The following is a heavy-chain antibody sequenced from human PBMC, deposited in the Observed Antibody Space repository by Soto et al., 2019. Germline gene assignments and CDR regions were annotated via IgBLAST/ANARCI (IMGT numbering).Heavy chain of an antibody. CDR1: GGTLSTLG. CDR2: NIPMFGTA. V-gene: IGHV1-69*06. Sequence: SVKVSCKSSGGTLSTLGISLVRQAPGQGLEWMGRNIPMFGTANYAQNFQGRVTITADKSTSTAYMELTSLRSEDTSVYYCARVSAGVTYIDFWCQGTLVTVSS. CDR3: ARVSAGVTYIDF. D-gene: IGHD3-10*01. J-gene: IGHJ4*02.